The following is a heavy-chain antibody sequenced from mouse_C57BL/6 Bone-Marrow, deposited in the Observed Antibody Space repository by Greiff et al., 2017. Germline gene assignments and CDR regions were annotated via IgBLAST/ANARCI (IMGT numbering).Heavy chain of an antibody. CDR2: IYIGNGYT. D-gene: IGHD1-1*01. CDR3: ATAGGYYYGSSDSWVAY. V-gene: IGHV1-58*01. J-gene: IGHJ3*01. CDR1: GYTFTSYG. Sequence: EVQLQQSGAELVRPGSSVKMSCKTSGYTFTSYGINWVKQRPGQGLEWIGYIYIGNGYTEYNEKFKGKATLTSDTSSSTAYMQLRSLTSEASAIYLCATAGGYYYGSSDSWVAYWGQGTLVTVSA.